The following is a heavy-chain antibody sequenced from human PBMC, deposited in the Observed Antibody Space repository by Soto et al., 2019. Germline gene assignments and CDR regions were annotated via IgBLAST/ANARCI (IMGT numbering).Heavy chain of an antibody. CDR3: ARPDNYFFYIDF. CDR2: IYYTGST. CDR1: GGSISSHY. Sequence: QVQLQESGPGLVKPSETLSLTCNVSGGSISSHYWSWIRQPPGKGLEWIGYIYYTGSTNYNPSLKSRVSISVDTSNNQFSLRLRSVTAADTAVYYCARPDNYFFYIDFWGKGTTVTVSS. V-gene: IGHV4-59*08. J-gene: IGHJ6*03.